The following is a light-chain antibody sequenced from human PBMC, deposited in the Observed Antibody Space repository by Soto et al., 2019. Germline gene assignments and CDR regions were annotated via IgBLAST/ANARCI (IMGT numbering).Light chain of an antibody. J-gene: IGKJ1*01. V-gene: IGKV3-15*01. CDR2: TAS. CDR1: QDISSH. Sequence: EIVMTQSPATLSVSPGERAPLSCMASQDISSHFAWFQQKPGQAPRLLFYTASTRATGISDRFSGSGSGTEFTLTISRLQSADSAVYYCQQYDTWPWTFGQGTKVEIK. CDR3: QQYDTWPWT.